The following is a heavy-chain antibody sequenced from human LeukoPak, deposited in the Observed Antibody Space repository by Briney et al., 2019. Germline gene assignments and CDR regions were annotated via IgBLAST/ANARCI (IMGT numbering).Heavy chain of an antibody. D-gene: IGHD3-9*01. CDR2: IYHSGST. CDR3: ARAYDILTGHYPDAFDI. CDR1: GGSISSGGYS. J-gene: IGHJ3*02. V-gene: IGHV4-30-2*01. Sequence: SETLSLTCAVSGGSISSGGYSWSWIRQPPGKGLEWIGYIYHSGSTYYNPSPKSRVTISVDRSKNQFSLTLSSVTAADTAVYYCARAYDILTGHYPDAFDIWGQGTMVTVSS.